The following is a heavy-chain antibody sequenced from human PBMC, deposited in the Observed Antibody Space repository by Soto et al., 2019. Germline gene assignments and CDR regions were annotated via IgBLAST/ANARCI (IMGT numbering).Heavy chain of an antibody. D-gene: IGHD6-13*01. CDR2: IHYSGST. CDR1: GGSISSGGYY. V-gene: IGHV4-31*03. CDR3: ARSKAAAGLADYYYYYGMDV. Sequence: PSETLSLTCTVSGGSISSGGYYWSWIRQHPGKGLEWIGYIHYSGSTYYNPSLKSRVTISVDTSKNQFSLKLSSVTAADTAVYYCARSKAAAGLADYYYYYGMDVWGQGTTVTVSS. J-gene: IGHJ6*02.